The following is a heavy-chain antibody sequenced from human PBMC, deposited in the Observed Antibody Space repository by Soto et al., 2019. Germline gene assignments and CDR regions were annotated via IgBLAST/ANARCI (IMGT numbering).Heavy chain of an antibody. CDR2: IIPVFGAA. J-gene: IGHJ3*02. CDR1: GATLDTFINYG. V-gene: IGHV1-69*13. Sequence: SVKVSCKASGATLDTFINYGITWVRQAPGKGLEWMGGIIPVFGAANHAQKFQGRVTISADESTRTVNMELSSLRSEDTAVYYCARGAATNILVLMYIALLIWRHATMVSFSS. D-gene: IGHD2-15*01. CDR3: ARGAATNILVLMYIALLI.